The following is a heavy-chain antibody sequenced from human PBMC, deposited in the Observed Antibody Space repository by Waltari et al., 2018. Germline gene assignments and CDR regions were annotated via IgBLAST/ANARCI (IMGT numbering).Heavy chain of an antibody. Sequence: QLQLQESGPGLVKPSETLSLTCTVSGGSISSESYYWGWIRQPPGKGLEWIGIISYSRSTYYNPALKSRVTISVDTSKNQFSLKLSSVTAADTAVYDCARLSYHIVTGYGWFDPWGLGTLVTVSS. CDR1: GGSISSESYY. CDR3: ARLSYHIVTGYGWFDP. D-gene: IGHD3-9*01. CDR2: ISYSRST. V-gene: IGHV4-39*01. J-gene: IGHJ5*02.